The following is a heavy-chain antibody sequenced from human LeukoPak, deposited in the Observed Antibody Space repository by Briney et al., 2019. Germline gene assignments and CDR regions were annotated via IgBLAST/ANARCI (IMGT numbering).Heavy chain of an antibody. Sequence: GGSLRLSCAASGFTFSSYSMNWVRQAPGKGLEWVSYISSSSSTIYYADSVKGRFPISRDNAKNSLYLQMNSLRAEDTAVYYCAKDSDILYLNYMDVWGKGTTVTISS. CDR2: ISSSSSTI. V-gene: IGHV3-48*01. J-gene: IGHJ6*03. CDR3: AKDSDILYLNYMDV. D-gene: IGHD3-9*01. CDR1: GFTFSSYS.